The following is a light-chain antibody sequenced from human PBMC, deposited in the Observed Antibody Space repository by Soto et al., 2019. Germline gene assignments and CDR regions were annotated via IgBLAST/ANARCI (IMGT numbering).Light chain of an antibody. V-gene: IGLV2-14*01. CDR1: SSDIGGYNF. J-gene: IGLJ1*01. Sequence: QSALTQPASVSGSPGQSITISCTGTSSDIGGYNFVSWYQQHPGKAPKLMIYEVSNRPSGISNRFSGSKSGNTASLTISGLQAEDEADYYCSSYTSSNTTDVFGNGTKLTVL. CDR2: EVS. CDR3: SSYTSSNTTDV.